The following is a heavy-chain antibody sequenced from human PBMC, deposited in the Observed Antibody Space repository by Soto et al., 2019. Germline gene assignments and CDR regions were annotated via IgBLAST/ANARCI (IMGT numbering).Heavy chain of an antibody. D-gene: IGHD2-8*01. J-gene: IGHJ6*02. Sequence: PGGSLRLSCTASGFTFGDYAMSWVRQAPGKGLEWVGFIRSKAYGGTTEYAASVKGRFTISRDDSKSIAYLQMNSLKTEDTAVYYCTRGNMVYATYYYYGMDVWGQGTTVTVSS. CDR1: GFTFGDYA. CDR2: IRSKAYGGTT. V-gene: IGHV3-49*04. CDR3: TRGNMVYATYYYYGMDV.